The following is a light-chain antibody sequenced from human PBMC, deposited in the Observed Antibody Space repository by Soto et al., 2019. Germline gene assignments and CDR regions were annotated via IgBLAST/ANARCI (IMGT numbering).Light chain of an antibody. J-gene: IGKJ1*01. CDR3: QQYGSSPKT. CDR1: QSVDSN. V-gene: IGKV3-20*01. Sequence: EVVMTQSPAILSVSPGDTATLSCRATQSVDSNLAWYQQKPGQAPRLLMSGASTRATAIPARFSGSGSGTDFTRTISRLEPEDFAVYYCQQYGSSPKTCGQGTKVDTK. CDR2: GAS.